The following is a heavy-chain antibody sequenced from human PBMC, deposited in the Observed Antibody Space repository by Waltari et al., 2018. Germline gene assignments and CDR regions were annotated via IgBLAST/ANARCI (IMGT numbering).Heavy chain of an antibody. V-gene: IGHV4-34*01. D-gene: IGHD2-21*01. Sequence: QVLLQQWGAGLLKPSETLSLTCAVYGGSFNFYYWSWIRQPPGEWLDWIGEITHSGRTTYNPSLKSRVSIAVDTPNTQFSLKLTSVTAADTAAYYCARRGYCGIDCYSNYFDFWGQGTLVTVSS. CDR2: ITHSGRT. CDR3: ARRGYCGIDCYSNYFDF. J-gene: IGHJ4*02. CDR1: GGSFNFYY.